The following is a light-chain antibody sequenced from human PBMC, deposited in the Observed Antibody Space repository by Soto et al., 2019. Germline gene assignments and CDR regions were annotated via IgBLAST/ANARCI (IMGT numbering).Light chain of an antibody. V-gene: IGKV3-20*01. J-gene: IGKJ4*01. CDR1: QSVSSNY. CDR2: GAS. CDR3: QQYGRSPPLLT. Sequence: EIVLTQSPGTLSLSPGERATLSCRASQSVSSNYFAWYQQKPGQAPRVLIYGASSRATGIPDRFSGSGSGTDFTLTISRLEPEDFAVYYCQQYGRSPPLLTFGGGTKLEIK.